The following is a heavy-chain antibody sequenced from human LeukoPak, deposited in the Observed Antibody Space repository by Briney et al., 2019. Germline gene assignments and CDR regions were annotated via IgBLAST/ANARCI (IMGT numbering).Heavy chain of an antibody. CDR1: GFTFTTYY. Sequence: GGSLRLSCAASGFTFTTYYMTWVRQAPGKGMEWVANINQDGSVKNYVDSVKGRFTFSRENAKNSVYLQMDSLRADDTAVYYCARENWSIDYWGQGTLVTVSS. CDR2: INQDGSVK. J-gene: IGHJ4*02. V-gene: IGHV3-7*01. D-gene: IGHD1-1*01. CDR3: ARENWSIDY.